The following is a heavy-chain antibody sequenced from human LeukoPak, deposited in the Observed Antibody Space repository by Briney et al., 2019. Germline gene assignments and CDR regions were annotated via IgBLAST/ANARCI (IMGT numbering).Heavy chain of an antibody. J-gene: IGHJ4*02. CDR2: ISPSGSAI. V-gene: IGHV3-48*01. D-gene: IGHD2-21*01. Sequence: PGRSLRLSCAASGFTFSSYAMHWVRQAPGKGLEWVSYISPSGSAIYYADSVKGRFIISRDNAKNSLYLQMKSLRGDDTAVYYCARGPTLVGMGYFDYRGQGTLVTVSS. CDR3: ARGPTLVGMGYFDY. CDR1: GFTFSSYA.